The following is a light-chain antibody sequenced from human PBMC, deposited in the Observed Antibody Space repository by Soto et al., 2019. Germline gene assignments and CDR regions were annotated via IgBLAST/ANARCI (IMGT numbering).Light chain of an antibody. CDR2: AAS. V-gene: IGKV1-39*01. J-gene: IGKJ2*01. Sequence: DIQMTQSPCSLSASVGDRVTITCRASQNIFSYLSWYQHKPGKAPKLLIYAASSLQSGVPSRFSGSGSGTDFALTISSLQPEDFATFYCQQSYSVPHTFGQGTKVEI. CDR3: QQSYSVPHT. CDR1: QNIFSY.